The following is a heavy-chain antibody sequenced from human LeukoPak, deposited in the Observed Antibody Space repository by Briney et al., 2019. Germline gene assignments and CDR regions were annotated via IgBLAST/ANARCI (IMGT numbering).Heavy chain of an antibody. CDR1: GYSFTNYW. V-gene: IGHV5-51*01. Sequence: GESLKISCKGSGYSFTNYWIGWVRQMPGKGLEWMGIIYPDDSDTKYSPSFEGQVSISADKSIRTVYLQWSVLKASDTAIYYCARLLDSGWYLNFDFDPWGQGTLVTVSS. CDR3: ARLLDSGWYLNFDFDP. CDR2: IYPDDSDT. D-gene: IGHD6-19*01. J-gene: IGHJ5*02.